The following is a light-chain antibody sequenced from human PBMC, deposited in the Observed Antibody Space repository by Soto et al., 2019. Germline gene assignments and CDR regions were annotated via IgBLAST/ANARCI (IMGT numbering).Light chain of an antibody. V-gene: IGLV1-40*01. CDR3: QSYDSSLSAVV. Sequence: QSVLTQPPSVSGAPGQRVTISCAGSSSNIGAGYGVHWYQQLPGRAPKLLIHNYVNRPSGVPDRFSGSKSGTSASLAITGLQGEDEGDYYCQSYDSSLSAVVFGGGTKLTVL. J-gene: IGLJ2*01. CDR1: SSNIGAGYG. CDR2: NYV.